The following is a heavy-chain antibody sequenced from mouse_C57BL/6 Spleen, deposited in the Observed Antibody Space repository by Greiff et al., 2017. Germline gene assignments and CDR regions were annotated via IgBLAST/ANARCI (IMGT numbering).Heavy chain of an antibody. V-gene: IGHV8-12*01. CDR3: ARSVITTVVATDYAMDY. J-gene: IGHJ4*01. CDR2: IYWDDDK. D-gene: IGHD1-1*01. CDR1: GFSLSTSGMG. Sequence: QVTLKVSGPGILQSSQTLSLTCSFSGFSLSTSGMGVSWIRQPSGKGLEWLAHIYWDDDKRYNPSLKSRLTISKDTSRNQVFLKITRVDTSDTATYYCARSVITTVVATDYAMDYWGQGTSVTVSS.